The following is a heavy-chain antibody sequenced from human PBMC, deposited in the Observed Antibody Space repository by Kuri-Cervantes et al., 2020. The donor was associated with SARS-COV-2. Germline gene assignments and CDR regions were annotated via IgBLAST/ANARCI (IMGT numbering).Heavy chain of an antibody. CDR2: IYHSGST. CDR3: ARGRRVVPAAMHYYYYMDV. Sequence: SETLSLTCTVSGGSISSHYWSWIRQPPGKGLEWIGSIYHSGSTYYNPSLKSRVTISVDTSKNQFSLKLSSVTAADTAVYYCARGRRVVPAAMHYYYYMDVWGKGTTVTVSS. V-gene: IGHV4-59*11. CDR1: GGSISSHY. D-gene: IGHD2-2*01. J-gene: IGHJ6*03.